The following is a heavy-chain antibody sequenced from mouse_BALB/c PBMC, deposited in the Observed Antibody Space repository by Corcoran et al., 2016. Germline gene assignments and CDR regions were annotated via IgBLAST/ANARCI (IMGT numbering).Heavy chain of an antibody. CDR3: ARGYGYYYAMDY. Sequence: VQLQQSGPELVKPGASVKMSCKASGYTFTSYVMHWVKQKPGQGLEWIGWIYPGSGNTKYNEKFKGKATLTVDTYSSTAYMQLSSLTSEDTAVYFCARGYGYYYAMDYWGQGTSVTVSS. CDR1: GYTFTSYV. V-gene: IGHV1-84*02. J-gene: IGHJ4*01. D-gene: IGHD1-2*01. CDR2: IYPGSGNT.